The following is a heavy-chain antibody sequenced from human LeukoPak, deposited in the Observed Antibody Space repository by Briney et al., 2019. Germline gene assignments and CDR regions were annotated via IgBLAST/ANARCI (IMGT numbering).Heavy chain of an antibody. CDR1: GFTFSSYA. CDR2: ISDSGGST. Sequence: AGGSLRLSCAAFGFTFSSYAMSWVRQAPGKGLEWVSAISDSGGSTYYADSVKGRFTISRDNSKNTLYLQMNSLRAEDTAVYYCSKKGYYDGSGYYMYYFDHWGQGTLVTVSS. CDR3: SKKGYYDGSGYYMYYFDH. D-gene: IGHD3-22*01. J-gene: IGHJ4*02. V-gene: IGHV3-23*01.